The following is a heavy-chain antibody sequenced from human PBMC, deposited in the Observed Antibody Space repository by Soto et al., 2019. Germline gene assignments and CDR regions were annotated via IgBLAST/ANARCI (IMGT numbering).Heavy chain of an antibody. Sequence: PGGSLRLSCAASGFTFDDYAMHWVRQAPGKGLEWVSGISWNSGSIGYADSVKGRFTISRDNAKNSLYLQMNSLRAEDTALYYCAKEHGSSWYAFDYWGQGTLVTVSS. D-gene: IGHD6-13*01. CDR2: ISWNSGSI. CDR1: GFTFDDYA. J-gene: IGHJ4*02. CDR3: AKEHGSSWYAFDY. V-gene: IGHV3-9*01.